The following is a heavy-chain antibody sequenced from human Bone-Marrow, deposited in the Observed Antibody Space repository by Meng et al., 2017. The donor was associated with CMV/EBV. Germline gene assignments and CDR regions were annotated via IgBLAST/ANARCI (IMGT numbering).Heavy chain of an antibody. J-gene: IGHJ4*02. CDR1: EFTFSDYA. V-gene: IGHV3-30*02. CDR3: APLVQPPRPFDY. CDR2: IRYDGSNK. D-gene: IGHD1-1*01. Sequence: GGSLRLSCAASEFTFSDYAMHWVRQAPGKGLEWVAFIRYDGSNKYYADSVKGRFTISRDNSKNTLYLQMNSLRAEDTAVYYCAPLVQPPRPFDYWGQGPLVTGSS.